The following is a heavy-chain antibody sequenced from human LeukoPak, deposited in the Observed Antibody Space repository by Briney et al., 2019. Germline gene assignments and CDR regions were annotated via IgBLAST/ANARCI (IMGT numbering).Heavy chain of an antibody. Sequence: PSETLSLTCTVSGGSISSYYWSWIRQPPGKGLEWIGYIYYSGSTNYNPSLKSRVTISVDTSKNQFSLKLSSVTAADTAVYYCARGGRCSSTSCYKSWFDPWGQGTLVTVSS. J-gene: IGHJ5*02. CDR1: GGSISSYY. V-gene: IGHV4-59*08. CDR2: IYYSGST. D-gene: IGHD2-2*02. CDR3: ARGGRCSSTSCYKSWFDP.